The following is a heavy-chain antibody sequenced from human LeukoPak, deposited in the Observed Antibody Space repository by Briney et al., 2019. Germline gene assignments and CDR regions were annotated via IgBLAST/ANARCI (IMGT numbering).Heavy chain of an antibody. J-gene: IGHJ4*02. Sequence: GASVNVSCKASGYTFTGYYMHWVRQAPGQGLEWMGRINPNSGGTNYAQKFQGRVTMTRDTSISTAYMELSRLRSDDTAVYYCARSTVTTFFEDYWGQGTLVTVSS. CDR3: ARSTVTTFFEDY. V-gene: IGHV1-2*06. D-gene: IGHD4-17*01. CDR2: INPNSGGT. CDR1: GYTFTGYY.